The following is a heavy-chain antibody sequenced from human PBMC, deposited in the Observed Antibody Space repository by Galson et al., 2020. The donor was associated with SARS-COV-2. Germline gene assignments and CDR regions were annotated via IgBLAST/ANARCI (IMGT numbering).Heavy chain of an antibody. CDR2: ISYDGTNK. Sequence: GGSLRLSCAASGFTFNSYAMDWVRQAPGKGLEWVALISYDGTNKYYADSVKGRFTISRDNSKNTLYLQMSSLRAEDTAVYYCAKTNSGSYYGPFDYWGQGTLVTVSS. J-gene: IGHJ4*02. CDR1: GFTFNSYA. V-gene: IGHV3-30*04. D-gene: IGHD1-26*01. CDR3: AKTNSGSYYGPFDY.